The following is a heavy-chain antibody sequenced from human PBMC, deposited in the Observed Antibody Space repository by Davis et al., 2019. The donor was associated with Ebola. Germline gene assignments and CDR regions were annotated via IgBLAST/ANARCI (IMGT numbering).Heavy chain of an antibody. CDR2: INTDGSAA. CDR3: ARASTWEILDY. Sequence: GESLKISCAVSGFTFSNYWMHWVRQVPGTGPVWVSRINTDGSAATYADSVRGRFTISRDNAKNTLYLQMNSLRADDTAVYYCARASTWEILDYWGQGTLATVSS. V-gene: IGHV3-74*01. D-gene: IGHD1-26*01. CDR1: GFTFSNYW. J-gene: IGHJ4*02.